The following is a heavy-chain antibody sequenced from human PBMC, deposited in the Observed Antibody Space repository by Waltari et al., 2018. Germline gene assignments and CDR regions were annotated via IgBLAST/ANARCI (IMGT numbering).Heavy chain of an antibody. CDR2: INQNGGT. Sequence: QVHLQQWGAGLLKPSETLSLTCEVNVASLIGYYWNWVRQTPGKGLEWIGEINQNGGTNYNPSLRSRVTMSVDSSKNQFSLRLSSVTAADTGVYYCARGWQWSHLGYWGQGTLVIVSS. V-gene: IGHV4-34*01. CDR1: VASLIGYY. CDR3: ARGWQWSHLGY. J-gene: IGHJ4*02. D-gene: IGHD2-8*01.